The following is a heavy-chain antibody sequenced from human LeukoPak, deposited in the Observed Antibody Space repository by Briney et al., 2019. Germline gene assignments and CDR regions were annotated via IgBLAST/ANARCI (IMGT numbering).Heavy chain of an antibody. CDR1: GGSISSGDYY. V-gene: IGHV4-39*01. D-gene: IGHD3-22*01. CDR3: ARRPSVVITALYYFDY. CDR2: IYYSGST. Sequence: SQTLSLTCTVSGGSISSGDYYWGWIRQPPGKGLEWIGSIYYSGSTYYNPSLKSRVTISVDTSKNQFSLKLSSVTAADTAVYYCARRPSVVITALYYFDYWGQGTLVTVSS. J-gene: IGHJ4*02.